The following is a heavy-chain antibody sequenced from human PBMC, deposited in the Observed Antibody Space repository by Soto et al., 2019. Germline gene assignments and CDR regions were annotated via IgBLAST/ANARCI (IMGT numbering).Heavy chain of an antibody. J-gene: IGHJ4*02. CDR2: ISYDGSNK. V-gene: IGHV3-30*18. Sequence: QVQLVESGGGVVQPGRSLRLSCAASGFTFSSYGMHWVRQAPGKGLEWVAVISYDGSNKYYADSVKGRFTISRDNSKNTLYLQMNSLRAEDTAVYYCAKDDQSIAARHVLWDYWGQGTLVTVSS. D-gene: IGHD6-6*01. CDR3: AKDDQSIAARHVLWDY. CDR1: GFTFSSYG.